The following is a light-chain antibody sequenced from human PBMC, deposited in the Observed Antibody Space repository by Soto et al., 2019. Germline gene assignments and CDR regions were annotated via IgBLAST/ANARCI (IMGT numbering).Light chain of an antibody. CDR2: GAS. J-gene: IGKJ1*01. CDR3: QQYNNWPPWT. Sequence: MMTQSPATLSVSPGERATLSCRASQSVSSNLAWYQQKPGQAPRLLIYGASTRATGIPARFSGSGSGTEFTLTISGLQSEDFAVYYCQQYNNWPPWTFGQGTKVEVK. CDR1: QSVSSN. V-gene: IGKV3-15*01.